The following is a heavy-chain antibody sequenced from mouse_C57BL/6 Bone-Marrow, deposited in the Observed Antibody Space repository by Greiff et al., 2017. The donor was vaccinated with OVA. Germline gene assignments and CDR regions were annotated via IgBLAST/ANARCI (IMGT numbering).Heavy chain of an antibody. Sequence: EVQLVESGPGLAKPSQTLSLTCSVTGYSITSDYWNWIRKFPGNKLEYMGYISYSGSTYYNPSLKSRISITRDTSKNQYYLQLNSVTTEDTATYYCARYRDYGTSYYYAMDYWGQGTSVTVSS. J-gene: IGHJ4*01. CDR1: GYSITSDY. V-gene: IGHV3-8*01. CDR2: ISYSGST. D-gene: IGHD1-1*01. CDR3: ARYRDYGTSYYYAMDY.